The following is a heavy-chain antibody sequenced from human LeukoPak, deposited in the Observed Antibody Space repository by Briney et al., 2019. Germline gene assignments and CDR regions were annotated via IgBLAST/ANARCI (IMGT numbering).Heavy chain of an antibody. CDR1: GGSFSGYY. CDR2: INHSGST. CDR3: ARDDGSGYFDH. D-gene: IGHD3-10*01. J-gene: IGHJ4*02. Sequence: SETLSLTCAVYGGSFSGYYWSWIRQPPGKGLEWIGEINHSGSTNYNPSLKSRVNISVDTCKNQFSLKLSSVTAADTAVYYCARDDGSGYFDHWGQGTLVTVSS. V-gene: IGHV4-34*01.